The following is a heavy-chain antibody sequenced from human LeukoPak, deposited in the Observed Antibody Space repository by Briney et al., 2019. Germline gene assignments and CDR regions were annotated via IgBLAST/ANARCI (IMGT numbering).Heavy chain of an antibody. Sequence: SETLSLTCTVAGGSISSGSSYWSWIRQPAGKGLEWIGRIYTSGSTNYNHSLKSRVTISVDTSNNQFSLTLSSVTAADTAVYYCARAVVRGRYYYYYYMDVWGKGTTVTISS. V-gene: IGHV4-61*02. CDR3: ARAVVRGRYYYYYYMDV. J-gene: IGHJ6*03. CDR1: GGSISSGSSY. D-gene: IGHD3-10*01. CDR2: IYTSGST.